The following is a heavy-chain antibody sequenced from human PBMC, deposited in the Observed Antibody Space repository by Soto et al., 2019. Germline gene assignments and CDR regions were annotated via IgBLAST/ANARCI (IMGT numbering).Heavy chain of an antibody. CDR2: ITDGGGST. D-gene: IGHD2-21*01. Sequence: EVQLLESGGGLVQPGGSLRLSCAASGFTFSSYAMSWVRQAPGKGLEWVSGITDGGGSTFYADSLQGRLTISRDNSKITLYLHMRSLTAEYTVIYYCAKVGLFRNGCMGVVGGGYWCQGTLVSV. J-gene: IGHJ4*02. CDR3: AKVGLFRNGCMGVVGGGY. CDR1: GFTFSSYA. V-gene: IGHV3-23*01.